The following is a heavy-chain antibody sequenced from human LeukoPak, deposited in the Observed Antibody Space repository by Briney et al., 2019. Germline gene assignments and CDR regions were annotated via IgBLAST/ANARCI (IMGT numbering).Heavy chain of an antibody. Sequence: ASETLSLTCTVSGGSISSYYWSWIRQPPGKGLEWIGYIYYSGSTNYNPSLKSRVTISVDTSKNQFSLKLSSVTAADTAVYYCARTAPTSYYFDYWGQGTLVTVSS. CDR3: ARTAPTSYYFDY. V-gene: IGHV4-59*08. CDR2: IYYSGST. J-gene: IGHJ4*02. CDR1: GGSISSYY. D-gene: IGHD2-21*02.